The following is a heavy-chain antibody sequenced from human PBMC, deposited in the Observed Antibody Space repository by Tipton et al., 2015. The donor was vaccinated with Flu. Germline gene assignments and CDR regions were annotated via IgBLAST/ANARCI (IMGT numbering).Heavy chain of an antibody. J-gene: IGHJ4*02. D-gene: IGHD3-10*01. CDR2: IYYSGST. V-gene: IGHV4-59*12. CDR3: ARGGDLWFGELQNFDY. Sequence: TLSLTCTVTGGSISSDYWSWIRQPPGKGLEWIGYIYYSGSTNYNPSLKSRVTISVDTSKNQFSLKLSSVTAADTAVYYCARGGDLWFGELQNFDYWGQGTLVTVSS. CDR1: GGSISSDY.